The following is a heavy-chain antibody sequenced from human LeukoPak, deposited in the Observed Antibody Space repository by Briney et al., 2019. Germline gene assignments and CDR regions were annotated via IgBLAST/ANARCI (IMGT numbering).Heavy chain of an antibody. J-gene: IGHJ3*02. CDR3: AKYSSGWRSFAM. CDR1: GGSISSYY. V-gene: IGHV4-59*12. D-gene: IGHD6-19*01. Sequence: PSETLSLTCTVSGGSISSYYWSWIRQHPATGLEGTGDIYYSGSTNYHPSLTIRVNISVDTPKHHFSPDLHSATAADTPAYYCAKYSSGWRSFAMGGEGTMVTVSS. CDR2: IYYSGST.